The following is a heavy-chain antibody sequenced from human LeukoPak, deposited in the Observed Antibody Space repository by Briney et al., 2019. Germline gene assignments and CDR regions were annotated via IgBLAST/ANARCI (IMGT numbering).Heavy chain of an antibody. CDR1: GFTFSAYA. J-gene: IGHJ6*02. Sequence: GGSLRLSCEASGFTFSAYAMTWVRHAPGKGLEWVSPIGSDNRPQYSESVKGRFAISRDNSKSMLFIQLNSLRAEDTALYYCARDLHYSLAMDVWGQGTPVTVSS. CDR2: IGSDNRP. V-gene: IGHV3-23*01. D-gene: IGHD2-15*01. CDR3: ARDLHYSLAMDV.